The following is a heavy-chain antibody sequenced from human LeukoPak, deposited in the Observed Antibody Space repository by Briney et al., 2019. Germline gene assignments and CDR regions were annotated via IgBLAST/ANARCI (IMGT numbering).Heavy chain of an antibody. CDR3: AKDRLGAILYFDD. CDR1: GLTVSKNY. J-gene: IGHJ4*02. Sequence: PGGSLRLSCAASGLTVSKNYMSWVRQAPGKGLESVSVIYSGGSTYYADSVRGRFTISRDNSKNTLYLQMNNLGAEDTALYYCAKDRLGAILYFDDWGQGTLVTVSS. D-gene: IGHD1-26*01. CDR2: IYSGGST. V-gene: IGHV3-53*01.